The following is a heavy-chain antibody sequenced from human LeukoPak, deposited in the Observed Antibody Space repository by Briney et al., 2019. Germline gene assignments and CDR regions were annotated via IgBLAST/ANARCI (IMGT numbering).Heavy chain of an antibody. V-gene: IGHV3-23*01. J-gene: IGHJ4*02. Sequence: PGGSLRLSCAASGFTFSSYAMSWVRQAPGKGLEWVSAISGSGGSTYYADSVKGRFTISRDNSKNTLYLQMNSLRAEDTAVYYCANDPWTPRYSSSWSDYWGQGTLVTVSS. CDR1: GFTFSSYA. D-gene: IGHD6-13*01. CDR3: ANDPWTPRYSSSWSDY. CDR2: ISGSGGST.